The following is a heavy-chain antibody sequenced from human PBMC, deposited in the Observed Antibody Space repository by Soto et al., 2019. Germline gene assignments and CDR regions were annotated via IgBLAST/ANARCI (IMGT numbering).Heavy chain of an antibody. CDR2: IIPIFGTA. V-gene: IGHV1-69*13. CDR3: ARDPYYYDHREFDY. Sequence: SEKVSCKASGGTFSSYAISWVRQAPGQGLEWMGGIIPIFGTANYAQKFQGRVTITADESTSTAYMELSSLRSEDTAVYYCARDPYYYDHREFDYWGQGTLVTVSS. J-gene: IGHJ4*02. CDR1: GGTFSSYA. D-gene: IGHD3-22*01.